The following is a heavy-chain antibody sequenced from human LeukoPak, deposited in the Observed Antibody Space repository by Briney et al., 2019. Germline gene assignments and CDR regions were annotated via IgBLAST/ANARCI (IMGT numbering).Heavy chain of an antibody. CDR2: ISGSGGST. D-gene: IGHD6-19*01. V-gene: IGHV3-23*01. J-gene: IGHJ4*02. CDR1: GLTVSSNH. Sequence: GGSLRLSCTASGLTVSSNHMSWVRQAPGKGLEWVSAISGSGGSTYYADSVKGRFTISRDSSKNTLYLQMNSLRAEDTAVYYCAKVPGGWFFPIDYWGQGALVTVSS. CDR3: AKVPGGWFFPIDY.